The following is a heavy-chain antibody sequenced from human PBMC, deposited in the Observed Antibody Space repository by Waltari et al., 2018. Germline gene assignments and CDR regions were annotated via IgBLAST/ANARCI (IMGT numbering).Heavy chain of an antibody. CDR2: IHYSGST. CDR1: GGPITSYY. Sequence: GPGLVKPSETLSLTCSVSGGPITSYYWSWIRQPPGKGLEWIGYIHYSGSTNYNPSLKSRVTMSIDTSKHQFSLKLSSLTAADTAMYYCARDRDNSPVWGQGTMVTVSS. V-gene: IGHV4-59*01. J-gene: IGHJ3*01. CDR3: ARDRDNSPV. D-gene: IGHD1-1*01.